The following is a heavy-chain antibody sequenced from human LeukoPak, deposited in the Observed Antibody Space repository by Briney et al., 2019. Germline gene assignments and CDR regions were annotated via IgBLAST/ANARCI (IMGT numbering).Heavy chain of an antibody. D-gene: IGHD3-3*01. CDR1: GYTFTSYY. CDR2: INPSGGST. CDR3: ARASRYYDFWSGYRLDY. J-gene: IGHJ4*02. V-gene: IGHV1-46*01. Sequence: ASVKVSCKASGYTFTSYYMHWVRQAPGQGLEWMGKINPSGGSTSYAQKFQGRVTMTRDTSTSTVYMELSSLRSEDTAVYYCARASRYYDFWSGYRLDYWGQGTLVTVSS.